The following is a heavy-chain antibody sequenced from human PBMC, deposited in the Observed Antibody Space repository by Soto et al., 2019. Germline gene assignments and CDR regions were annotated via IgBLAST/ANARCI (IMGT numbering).Heavy chain of an antibody. CDR1: GFTFSSYW. J-gene: IGHJ4*02. CDR3: ARVSREVVPAAIDY. D-gene: IGHD2-2*01. CDR2: INSDGSST. Sequence: EVQLVESGGGLVQPGGSLRLSCAASGFTFSSYWIHWVRQAPGKWLVWVSRINSDGSSTTYADSVKGRFTISRDNAKNTLYLQMTSLRVEDTAVYYCARVSREVVPAAIDYWGQGTLVTVSS. V-gene: IGHV3-74*01.